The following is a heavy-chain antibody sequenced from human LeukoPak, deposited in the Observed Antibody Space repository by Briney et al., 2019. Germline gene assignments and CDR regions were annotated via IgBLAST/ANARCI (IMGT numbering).Heavy chain of an antibody. J-gene: IGHJ6*03. CDR1: GFTFSSYS. D-gene: IGHD6-13*01. V-gene: IGHV3-48*04. CDR3: ARAIAAAPRYDYYYYYMDV. Sequence: GGSLRLSCAASGFTFSSYSMNWVRQAPGKGLEWVSSISSSGSTIYYADSVKGRFTISRDNAKNSLYLQMNSLRAEDTAVYYCARAIAAAPRYDYYYYYMDVWGKGTTVTISS. CDR2: ISSSGSTI.